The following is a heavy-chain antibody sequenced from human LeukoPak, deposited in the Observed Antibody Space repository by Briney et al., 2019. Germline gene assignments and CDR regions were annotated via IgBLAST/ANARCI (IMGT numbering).Heavy chain of an antibody. Sequence: SETLSLTCTVSGGSISTSSYYWGWIRQPPGKGLEWIGSVYFSGSTYYNPSLESRITISVDTSKNQFSLNLSSVTAADTAVYYCARHGDYYYGMDVWGQGTTVTVSS. CDR1: GGSISTSSYY. J-gene: IGHJ6*02. D-gene: IGHD4-17*01. V-gene: IGHV4-39*01. CDR3: ARHGDYYYGMDV. CDR2: VYFSGST.